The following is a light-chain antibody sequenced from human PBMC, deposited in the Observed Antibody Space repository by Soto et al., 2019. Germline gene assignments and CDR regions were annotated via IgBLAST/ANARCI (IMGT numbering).Light chain of an antibody. CDR1: SSDVGDNNY. CDR3: SSYTSSSTLDV. V-gene: IGLV2-14*01. CDR2: DVT. J-gene: IGLJ1*01. Sequence: QSALTQPASVSGSPGQSITISCTGTSSDVGDNNYVYWYQQHPGKAPKLMIYDVTNRPSGISNRFSGSKSGNTASLTISGLQAEDEADYYCSSYTSSSTLDVFGTGTKVTVL.